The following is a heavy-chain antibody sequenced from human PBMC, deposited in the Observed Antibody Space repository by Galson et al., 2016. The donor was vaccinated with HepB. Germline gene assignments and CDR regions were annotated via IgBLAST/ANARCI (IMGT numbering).Heavy chain of an antibody. J-gene: IGHJ5*02. CDR3: ARVAKRTTVISWLDH. D-gene: IGHD4-23*01. CDR1: GFYFSAYG. CDR2: IWLDGTNI. V-gene: IGHV3-33*01. Sequence: SLRLSCAASGFYFSAYGIHWVRQAPGKGLEWMAVIWLDGTNIYYADSVKGRFTISRDDSKNTLYLQMNSLRAEDTAVYYCARVAKRTTVISWLDHWGQGTLVTVSS.